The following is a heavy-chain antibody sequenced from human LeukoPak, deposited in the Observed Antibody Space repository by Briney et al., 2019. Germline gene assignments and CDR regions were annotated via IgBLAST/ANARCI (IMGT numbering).Heavy chain of an antibody. CDR2: IYPGDSDT. V-gene: IGHV5-51*01. CDR1: GYTFTSYW. J-gene: IGHJ4*02. CDR3: ARLIAVAGHYYFDY. Sequence: GASVKVSCKASGYTFTSYWIGWVRQMPGKGLEWMGIIYPGDSDTRYSPSFQGQVTISADKSISTAYLQWSSLKASDTAMYYCARLIAVAGHYYFDYWGQGTLVTVSS. D-gene: IGHD6-19*01.